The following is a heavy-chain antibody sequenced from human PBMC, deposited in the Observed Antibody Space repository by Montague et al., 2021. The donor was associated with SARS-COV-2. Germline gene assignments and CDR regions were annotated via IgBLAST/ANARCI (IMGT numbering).Heavy chain of an antibody. Sequence: SETLSLTCTVSGGSISRYSWTWIRNPQGKGLGGIGIIYNSGSTNNNPSPTIRVTISVDTSKNQFSLKLSPVAAADTAVCYCARVGRGSSWYEIAFDIWGQGTMVTVSS. CDR3: ARVGRGSSWYEIAFDI. CDR2: IYNSGST. CDR1: GGSISRYS. V-gene: IGHV4-59*01. D-gene: IGHD6-13*01. J-gene: IGHJ3*02.